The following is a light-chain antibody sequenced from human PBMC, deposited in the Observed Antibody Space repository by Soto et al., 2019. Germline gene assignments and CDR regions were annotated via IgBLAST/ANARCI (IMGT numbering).Light chain of an antibody. Sequence: DIQMTQSPSTLSASVGDRVTITCRASQSISSWLAWYQQKPGKAPKLRIYKASSLESGGPSRFSGSGSGTEFTLTISSLQPDDFATYYCQQYSSYSTWTFGQGTKVEIK. CDR1: QSISSW. CDR2: KAS. J-gene: IGKJ1*01. V-gene: IGKV1-5*03. CDR3: QQYSSYSTWT.